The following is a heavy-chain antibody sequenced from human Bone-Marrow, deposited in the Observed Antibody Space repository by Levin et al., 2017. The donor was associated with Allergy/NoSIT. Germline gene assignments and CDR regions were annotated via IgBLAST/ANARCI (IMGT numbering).Heavy chain of an antibody. CDR2: ISDDGINT. V-gene: IGHV3-30*18. J-gene: IGHJ6*02. D-gene: IGHD6-13*01. CDR3: AKVLQKRYGRSWFASVDYGMEV. Sequence: QSGGSLRLSCAASGFTFNSYGMHWVRQAPGKGLEWVAIISDDGINTYHADSVKGRFTISRDNSKNTLYLQMNSLRAEDTAMYYCAKVLQKRYGRSWFASVDYGMEVWGQGTTVIVSS. CDR1: GFTFNSYG.